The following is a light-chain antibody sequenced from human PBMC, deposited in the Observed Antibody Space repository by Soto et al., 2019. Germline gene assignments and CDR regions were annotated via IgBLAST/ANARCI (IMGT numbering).Light chain of an antibody. V-gene: IGKV3-15*01. Sequence: EIVLTQSPGILSLSPGERASRSCGSSQSISRSFLAWYQQKPGQAPRLXIYDASTRATGIPARFSCSGAGTECTRPISSLQSEDVEVDYCQQYNNWTPPFGQGTRLEIK. CDR1: QSISRS. CDR3: QQYNNWTPP. CDR2: DAS. J-gene: IGKJ5*01.